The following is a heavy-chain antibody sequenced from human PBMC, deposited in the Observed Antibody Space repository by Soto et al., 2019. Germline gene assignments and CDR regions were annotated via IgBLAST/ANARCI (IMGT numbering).Heavy chain of an antibody. V-gene: IGHV4-61*08. D-gene: IGHD5-18*01. Sequence: PSETLSHTYTVSADSVTRGGYYWCWIRQPPKKGLEWIGYIYYSGNTNYSPSLKSRVAISLDTSHNQFSLKLSSVTAADTAVYFCARSPVDTYMTYWFDPWGQGPLGT. CDR1: ADSVTRGGYY. CDR2: IYYSGNT. CDR3: ARSPVDTYMTYWFDP. J-gene: IGHJ5*01.